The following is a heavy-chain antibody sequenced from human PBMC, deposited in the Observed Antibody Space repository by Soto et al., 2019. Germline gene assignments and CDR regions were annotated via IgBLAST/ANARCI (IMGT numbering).Heavy chain of an antibody. V-gene: IGHV3-33*01. Sequence: GGSLRLSCAASGFTFISYGMHWVLQAPCKGLEWVAVIWYDGSNKYYADSVKGRFTISRDNSKNTLYLQMNSLRAEDTAVYYCARDRNFWSGYYGPSYGMDVWGQGTTVTVSS. CDR1: GFTFISYG. D-gene: IGHD3-3*01. J-gene: IGHJ6*02. CDR2: IWYDGSNK. CDR3: ARDRNFWSGYYGPSYGMDV.